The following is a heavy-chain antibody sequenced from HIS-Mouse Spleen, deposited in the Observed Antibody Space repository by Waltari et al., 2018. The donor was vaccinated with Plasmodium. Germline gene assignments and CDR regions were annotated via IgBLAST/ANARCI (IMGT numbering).Heavy chain of an antibody. D-gene: IGHD6-6*01. CDR2: IGTAVDT. J-gene: IGHJ4*02. V-gene: IGHV3-13*01. CDR3: ARGPTYSSSYYFDY. CDR1: GFTFSSYD. Sequence: EVQLVESGGGLVQPGGSLRLSCAASGFTFSSYDMHWVRQATGKGLEGVSAIGTAVDTYYPGSVKCRFTISRENAKNSLYLQMNSLRAGDTAVYYCARGPTYSSSYYFDYWGQGTLVTVSS.